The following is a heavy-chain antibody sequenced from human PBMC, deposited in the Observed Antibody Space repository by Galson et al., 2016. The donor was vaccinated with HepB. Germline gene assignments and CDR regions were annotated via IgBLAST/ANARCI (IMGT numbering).Heavy chain of an antibody. CDR1: GDSVYNNGAA. D-gene: IGHD1-14*01. J-gene: IGHJ6*02. CDR3: ARAGMLGRGMDV. CDR2: TFYRSTWEN. V-gene: IGHV6-1*01. Sequence: CAISGDSVYNNGAAWVWIRQSPSRGLEWLGRTFYRSTWENHYTGSVRNRITIRTDTSRNQLSLHLHSVTPEDTAVYYWARAGMLGRGMDVWGQGTTVTVPS.